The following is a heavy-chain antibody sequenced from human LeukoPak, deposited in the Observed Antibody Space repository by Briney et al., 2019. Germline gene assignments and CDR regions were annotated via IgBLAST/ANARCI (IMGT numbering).Heavy chain of an antibody. CDR2: IRSNGETT. CDR1: GFTFSSIA. Sequence: GGSLRLSCAASGFTFSSIAMTWVRQAPGKGLEWVSTIRSNGETTYNADSVRGRFTISRDNSKKTLYLQLNSLRVEDTAIYYCAKGQELDDGVFDSWGQGTLVTVSS. D-gene: IGHD1-1*01. V-gene: IGHV3-23*01. J-gene: IGHJ4*02. CDR3: AKGQELDDGVFDS.